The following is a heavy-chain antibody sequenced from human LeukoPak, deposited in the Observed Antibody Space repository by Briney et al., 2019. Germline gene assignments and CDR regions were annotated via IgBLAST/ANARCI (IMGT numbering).Heavy chain of an antibody. D-gene: IGHD2-15*01. V-gene: IGHV4-38-2*01. Sequence: LETLSLTCAVSGYSISSGYYWGWIRQPPGKGLEWIGSIYHSGSTYYNPSLKSRVTISVDTSKNQFSLKLSSVTAADTAVYYCASTIVVDAFDIWGQGTMVTVSS. J-gene: IGHJ3*02. CDR1: GYSISSGYY. CDR3: ASTIVVDAFDI. CDR2: IYHSGST.